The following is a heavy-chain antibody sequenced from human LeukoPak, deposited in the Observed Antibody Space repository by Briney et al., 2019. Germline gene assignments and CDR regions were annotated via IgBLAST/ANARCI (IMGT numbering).Heavy chain of an antibody. Sequence: GGSLRLSCAASGFTFSDYAMSWVRQPPGEGLEWVSTISGSGDYTYYADSVRGRFTISRDNSKNTLYLQMNSLRVEDTAVYYCATTLRSGSYYFDSWGQGTLVTVSS. CDR3: ATTLRSGSYYFDS. CDR1: GFTFSDYA. CDR2: ISGSGDYT. J-gene: IGHJ4*02. V-gene: IGHV3-23*01. D-gene: IGHD1-26*01.